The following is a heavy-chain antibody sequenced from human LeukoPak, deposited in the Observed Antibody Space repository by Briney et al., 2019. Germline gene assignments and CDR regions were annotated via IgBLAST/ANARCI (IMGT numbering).Heavy chain of an antibody. Sequence: PGGSLRLSCAASGFTFGNYWMHWVRQAPGKGLMWVSRINSDGSSTNYADSVKGRFTISRDNAKNTLYLQMNSLRADDTAVYYCPSRSQGVENWGQGTLVTVSS. CDR1: GFTFGNYW. CDR3: PSRSQGVEN. CDR2: INSDGSST. J-gene: IGHJ4*02. D-gene: IGHD3-10*01. V-gene: IGHV3-74*01.